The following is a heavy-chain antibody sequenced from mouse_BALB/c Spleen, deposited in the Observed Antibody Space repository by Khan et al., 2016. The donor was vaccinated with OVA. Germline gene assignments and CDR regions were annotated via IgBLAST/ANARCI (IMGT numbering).Heavy chain of an antibody. J-gene: IGHJ4*01. Sequence: QVRLQQSGAELMKPGASVKISCKATGYTFSSYWIEWVKQRPGHGLEWIGEILPGRGNSNYNEKFKDRATFTADTSSTIAYMQLSSLTSEDSAVXYCARGAGTTYGMDYWGQGTSVTVSS. D-gene: IGHD4-1*01. CDR1: GYTFSSYW. CDR3: ARGAGTTYGMDY. V-gene: IGHV1-9*01. CDR2: ILPGRGNS.